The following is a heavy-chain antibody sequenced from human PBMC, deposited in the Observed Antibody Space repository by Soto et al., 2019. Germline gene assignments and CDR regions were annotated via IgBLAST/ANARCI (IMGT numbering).Heavy chain of an antibody. J-gene: IGHJ6*04. CDR2: ISGSGGST. CDR3: AKDSPKWELAVRDYYGMDV. D-gene: IGHD1-26*01. Sequence: EVQLLESGGGLVQPGGSLRLSCAASGFTFSSYAMSWVRQAPGKGLEWVSTISGSGGSTYYADSVKGRFTISRDNSKNTRYLQMNILRAEDTAVYYCAKDSPKWELAVRDYYGMDVWGKGTTVTVSS. V-gene: IGHV3-23*01. CDR1: GFTFSSYA.